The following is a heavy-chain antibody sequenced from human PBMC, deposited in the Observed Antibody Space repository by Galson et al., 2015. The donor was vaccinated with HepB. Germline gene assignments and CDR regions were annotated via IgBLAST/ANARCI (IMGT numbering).Heavy chain of an antibody. Sequence: SVKVSCKASGYTFTDSYMHWVRQAPGHGLGWMGWINPKRGGTNYAQKFQGRVTMTRDTSISTAYLELNRLRSDDTAVYYCARGPGLSATGTVQWGQGTLVTVSS. CDR1: GYTFTDSY. D-gene: IGHD6-13*01. J-gene: IGHJ4*02. CDR2: INPKRGGT. V-gene: IGHV1-2*02. CDR3: ARGPGLSATGTVQ.